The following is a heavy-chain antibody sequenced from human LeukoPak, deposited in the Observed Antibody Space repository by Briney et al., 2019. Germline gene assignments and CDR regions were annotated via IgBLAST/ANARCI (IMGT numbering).Heavy chain of an antibody. J-gene: IGHJ4*02. CDR3: ARKGGLGTYGIFDY. CDR2: ISAYSGNT. D-gene: IGHD3-10*01. V-gene: IGHV1-18*01. CDR1: GYTFTSYG. Sequence: ASVKVSCKASGYTFTSYGISWVRQAPGQGLEWMGWISAYSGNTNYAQKLQGRVTMTTDTSTSTAYMELRSLRSEDTAVYYCARKGGLGTYGIFDYWGQGTLVTVSS.